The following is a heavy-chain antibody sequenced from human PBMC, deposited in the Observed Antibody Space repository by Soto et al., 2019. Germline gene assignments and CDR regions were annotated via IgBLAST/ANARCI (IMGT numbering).Heavy chain of an antibody. J-gene: IGHJ4*02. D-gene: IGHD6-19*01. CDR3: VTGYSSGWYEIY. Sequence: LRLSCVASGFIFSNYWMSWVRQAPGKGLQYVSAINDNGGTTSYADSVKGRFIISRDNSQNTLYLQMSSLRTEDTAVYYCVTGYSSGWYEIYWGQGTLVTVSS. V-gene: IGHV3-64D*06. CDR2: INDNGGTT. CDR1: GFIFSNYW.